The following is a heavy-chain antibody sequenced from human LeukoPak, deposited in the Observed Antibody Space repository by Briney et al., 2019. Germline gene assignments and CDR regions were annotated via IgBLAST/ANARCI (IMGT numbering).Heavy chain of an antibody. CDR1: GGSISSGGYY. Sequence: SETLSLTCTVSGGSISSGGYYWSWIRQHPGKGLEWIGYIYYSGSTYYNPSLKSRVTISVDTSKNQFSLKLSSVTAADTAVYYCASFRNDYGDYFGYWGQGTLVTVSS. CDR3: ASFRNDYGDYFGY. CDR2: IYYSGST. J-gene: IGHJ4*02. V-gene: IGHV4-31*03. D-gene: IGHD4-17*01.